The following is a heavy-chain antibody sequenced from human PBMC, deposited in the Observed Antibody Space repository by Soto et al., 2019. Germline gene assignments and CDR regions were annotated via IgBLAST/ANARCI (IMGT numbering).Heavy chain of an antibody. J-gene: IGHJ4*02. D-gene: IGHD6-13*01. Sequence: SETLSLPCTVSGDSISSSTYYWGWIRQPPGKGLEWIGNMYSTGSTYYNPSPTSRVTISGDTSKNQFSLRLTYVTAADTAVYYCVSAPSGSSTWQSPLDYWGQGSLVTVSS. V-gene: IGHV4-39*01. CDR1: GDSISSSTYY. CDR3: VSAPSGSSTWQSPLDY. CDR2: MYSTGST.